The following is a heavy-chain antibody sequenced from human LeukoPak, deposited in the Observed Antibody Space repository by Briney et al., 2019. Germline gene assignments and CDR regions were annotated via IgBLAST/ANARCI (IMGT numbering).Heavy chain of an antibody. J-gene: IGHJ4*02. V-gene: IGHV4-59*01. CDR2: IYYSGST. CDR3: ARDSDDVVVTAIHPLDY. D-gene: IGHD2-21*02. CDR1: GGSIRGFY. Sequence: PSETLSLTCTVSGGSIRGFYWNWIRQSPGKGLEWIGYIYYSGSTNYNPSLKSRVTISVDASKNQFSLRLSSVTAADTAVYYCARDSDDVVVTAIHPLDYWGQGTLVTVSS.